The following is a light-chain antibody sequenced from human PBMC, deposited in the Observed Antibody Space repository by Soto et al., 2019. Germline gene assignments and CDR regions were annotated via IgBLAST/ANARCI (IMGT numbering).Light chain of an antibody. CDR3: AAWDDSLRGPV. CDR2: TND. Sequence: QSILTQPPSASGTPGQRVTISCSGSSSNIGSNYVYWYQQLPGTAPKLLIFTNDQRPSGVPDRFSGSKSGTSASLAISGLRSDDEADYYCAAWDDSLRGPVFGGGTKLTVL. V-gene: IGLV1-47*01. J-gene: IGLJ2*01. CDR1: SSNIGSNY.